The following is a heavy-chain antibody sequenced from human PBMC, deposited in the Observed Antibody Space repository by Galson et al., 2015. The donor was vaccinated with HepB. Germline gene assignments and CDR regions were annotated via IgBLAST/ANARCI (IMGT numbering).Heavy chain of an antibody. Sequence: SLRLSCAASGSTFSSYAMHWVRQAPGKGLEWVAVISYDGSNKYYADSVKGRFTISRDNSKNTLYLQMNSLRAEDTAVYYCASPAPAPYDILTGYYYDGAFDIWGQGTMVTVSS. V-gene: IGHV3-30*04. D-gene: IGHD3-9*01. CDR3: ASPAPAPYDILTGYYYDGAFDI. CDR1: GSTFSSYA. CDR2: ISYDGSNK. J-gene: IGHJ3*02.